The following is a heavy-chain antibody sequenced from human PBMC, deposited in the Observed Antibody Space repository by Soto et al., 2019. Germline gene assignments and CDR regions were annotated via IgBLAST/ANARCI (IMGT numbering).Heavy chain of an antibody. Sequence: SETLSLTCTVSGGSISSSSYYWGWIRQPPGKGLEWIGSIYYSGSTYYNPPLKRRGPISVATSKNQFSLKLSSVTAANTAVYYCVRDFMTTSYCGMDVWGQGTTVTVSS. CDR2: IYYSGST. CDR3: VRDFMTTSYCGMDV. CDR1: GGSISSSSYY. D-gene: IGHD4-4*01. V-gene: IGHV4-39*02. J-gene: IGHJ6*02.